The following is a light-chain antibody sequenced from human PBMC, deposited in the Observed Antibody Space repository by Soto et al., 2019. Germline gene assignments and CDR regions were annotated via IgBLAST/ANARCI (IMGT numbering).Light chain of an antibody. CDR3: SSYRGSTTLRYV. J-gene: IGLJ1*01. CDR1: SSDVGANNY. CDR2: DVS. Sequence: QSVLTQPASVSGSPGQSITISCTGTSSDVGANNYVSWYQHLPGKAPKLMLYDVSHRPSGVSNRFSGSKSGNTASLTISGLQAEDEADYYGSSYRGSTTLRYVFGTGTKVTVL. V-gene: IGLV2-14*03.